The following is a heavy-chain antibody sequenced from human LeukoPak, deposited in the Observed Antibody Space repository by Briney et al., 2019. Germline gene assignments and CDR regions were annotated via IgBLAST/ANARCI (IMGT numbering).Heavy chain of an antibody. V-gene: IGHV1-18*01. CDR3: ARAIAVAGTVDY. D-gene: IGHD6-19*01. CDR2: ISAYNGNT. Sequence: ASVKVSCKASGYTFTSYGISWVRQAPGHGLEWMGWISAYNGNTNYAQKLQGRVTMTTDTSTSTAYMELRSLRSDDTAVYYCARAIAVAGTVDYWGQGTLVTVSS. CDR1: GYTFTSYG. J-gene: IGHJ4*02.